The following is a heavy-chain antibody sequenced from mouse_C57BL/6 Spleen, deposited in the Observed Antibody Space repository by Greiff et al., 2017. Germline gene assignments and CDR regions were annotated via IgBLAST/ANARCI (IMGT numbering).Heavy chain of an antibody. Sequence: VQLQQPGAELVMPGASVKLSCKASGYTFTSYWMHWVKQRPGQGLEWIGEIDPSDSYTNDNQKFKGKSTLTVDKSSSTAYMQLSSLTSEDSAVYYCARRTFYGYDEGYYCDYWGQGTTLTVSS. CDR1: GYTFTSYW. CDR3: ARRTFYGYDEGYYCDY. V-gene: IGHV1-69*01. D-gene: IGHD2-9*01. CDR2: IDPSDSYT. J-gene: IGHJ2*01.